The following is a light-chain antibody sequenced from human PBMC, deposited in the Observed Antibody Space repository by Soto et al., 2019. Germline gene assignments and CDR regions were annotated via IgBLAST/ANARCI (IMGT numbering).Light chain of an antibody. V-gene: IGLV2-14*03. CDR3: TSFTCSSTWV. CDR2: EVS. CDR1: SSDVGGYNY. Sequence: QSVLTQPASVSGSPGQSITISCTGTSSDVGGYNYVSWFQQHPGKAPKLKIYEVSNRPSGVSNRFSGSKSGYTASLTISELQAEDEADYYCTSFTCSSTWVFGGGTKLTVL. J-gene: IGLJ3*02.